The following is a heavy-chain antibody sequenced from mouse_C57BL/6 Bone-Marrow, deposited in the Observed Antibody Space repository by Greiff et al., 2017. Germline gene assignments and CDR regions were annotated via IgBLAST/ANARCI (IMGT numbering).Heavy chain of an antibody. V-gene: IGHV1-55*01. J-gene: IGHJ2*01. CDR1: GYTFTSYW. CDR2: IYPGSGST. D-gene: IGHD2-4*01. CDR3: ARRKVYYDYYFDY. Sequence: QVQLKQPGAELVKPGASVKMSCKASGYTFTSYWITWVKQRPGQGLEWIGDIYPGSGSTNYNEKFKSKATLTVDTSSSTAYMQLSSLTSEDSAVYYCARRKVYYDYYFDYWGQGTTLTGSS.